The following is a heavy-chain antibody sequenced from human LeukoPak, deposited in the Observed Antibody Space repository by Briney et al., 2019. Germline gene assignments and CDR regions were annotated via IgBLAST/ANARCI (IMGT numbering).Heavy chain of an antibody. J-gene: IGHJ5*01. CDR1: GFTFSSYA. V-gene: IGHV3-23*01. D-gene: IGHD2-2*01. Sequence: PEGSLRLSCVVSGFTFSSYAMSWVRQAPGKGLEWVSGISGSGGSTYYADSVKGRFTISRDNTKNTLYLQMNSLRAEDTAVYYCAKDRHAPGRYCSSTSCFPFDSWGQGTLVTVSS. CDR2: ISGSGGST. CDR3: AKDRHAPGRYCSSTSCFPFDS.